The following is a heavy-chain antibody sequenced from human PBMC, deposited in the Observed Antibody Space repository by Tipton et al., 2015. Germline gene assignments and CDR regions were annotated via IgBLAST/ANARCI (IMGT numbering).Heavy chain of an antibody. CDR3: ARARGRHGGLFDS. D-gene: IGHD4-23*01. Sequence: LSLTCDVSGYSISSGYYWGWIRQPPGKGLEWIGSIFHRGDTNYNPSLKSRVTISVDTSKTQFSLKMSSVTASDTAVYYCARARGRHGGLFDSWGQGILVTVSS. J-gene: IGHJ4*02. V-gene: IGHV4-38-2*01. CDR2: IFHRGDT. CDR1: GYSISSGYY.